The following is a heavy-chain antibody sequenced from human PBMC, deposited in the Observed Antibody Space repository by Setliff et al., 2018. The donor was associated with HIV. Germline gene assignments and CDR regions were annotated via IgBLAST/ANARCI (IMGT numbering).Heavy chain of an antibody. CDR2: IIPVFGTP. CDR1: GGTLSSYA. CDR3: ASGVYYYDDSGYYPGYYYYYMDV. Sequence: ASVKVSCKASGGTLSSYAISWVRQAPGQGLEWMGGIIPVFGTPNYAQKFQGRVTITADESARTAYMELSSLRSEDTAMYYCASGVYYYDDSGYYPGYYYYYMDVWGRGTTVTVSS. J-gene: IGHJ6*03. D-gene: IGHD3-22*01. V-gene: IGHV1-69*13.